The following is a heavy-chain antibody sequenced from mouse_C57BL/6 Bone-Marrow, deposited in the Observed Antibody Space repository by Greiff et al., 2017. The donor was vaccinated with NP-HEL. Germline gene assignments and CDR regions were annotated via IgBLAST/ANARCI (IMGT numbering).Heavy chain of an antibody. V-gene: IGHV1-64*01. CDR1: GYTFTSYW. Sequence: VQLQQPGAELIKPGASVKLSCKASGYTFTSYWMHWVKQRPGQGLEWIGMIHPNSGSTNYNEKFKSKATLTVDKSSSTAYMQLSSLTSEDSAVYYCARGGAYYGYPYYWGQGTTLTVSS. D-gene: IGHD2-9*01. J-gene: IGHJ2*01. CDR3: ARGGAYYGYPYY. CDR2: IHPNSGST.